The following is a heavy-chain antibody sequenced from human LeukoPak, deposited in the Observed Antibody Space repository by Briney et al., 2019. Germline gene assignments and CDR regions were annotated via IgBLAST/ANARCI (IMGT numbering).Heavy chain of an antibody. J-gene: IGHJ4*02. Sequence: SETLSLTCTVSGGSISSGGYYWSWIRQHPGKGLEWIGYIYYSVSTYYNPSLKSRVTISVETSKNQFSLKLSSVTAADTAVYYCASKRGKYSSFGDWGQGTLVTVSS. CDR1: GGSISSGGYY. D-gene: IGHD6-6*01. CDR2: IYYSVST. V-gene: IGHV4-31*03. CDR3: ASKRGKYSSFGD.